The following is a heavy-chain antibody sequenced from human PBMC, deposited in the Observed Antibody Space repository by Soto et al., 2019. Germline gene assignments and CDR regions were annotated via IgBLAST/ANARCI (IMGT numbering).Heavy chain of an antibody. J-gene: IGHJ4*02. Sequence: EVQLVESGGGLVKPGWSLRLSCAASGFTFSNAWMSWVRQAPGKGLEWVGRIKSKTDGGTTDYAAPVKGRFTISRDDSKNTLYLQMNSLKTEDTAVYYCTTMDSSGSEDYWGQGTLVTVSS. V-gene: IGHV3-15*01. D-gene: IGHD3-22*01. CDR2: IKSKTDGGTT. CDR1: GFTFSNAW. CDR3: TTMDSSGSEDY.